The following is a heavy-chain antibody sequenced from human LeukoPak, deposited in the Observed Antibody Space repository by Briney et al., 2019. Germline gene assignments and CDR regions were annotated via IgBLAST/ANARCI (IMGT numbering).Heavy chain of an antibody. D-gene: IGHD3-10*02. V-gene: IGHV3-66*01. Sequence: GGSLRLSCAASGFIVSTNYMSWVRQAPGKGLEWVSVIYSGGRTDYADSVKGRFTISRDNAKNSLYLQMNSLRAEDTAVYYCAELGITMIGGVWGKGTTVTISS. CDR1: GFIVSTNY. CDR2: IYSGGRT. J-gene: IGHJ6*04. CDR3: AELGITMIGGV.